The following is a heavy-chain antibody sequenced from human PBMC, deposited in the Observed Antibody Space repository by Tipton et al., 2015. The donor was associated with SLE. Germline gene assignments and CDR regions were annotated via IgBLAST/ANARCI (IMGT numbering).Heavy chain of an antibody. CDR2: IHYTGNP. V-gene: IGHV4-31*03. Sequence: TLSLTCNVSGETISSGIFYWSWIRQHPGKGLEWLGYIHYTGNPYYNPSLKSRLTISLDTSNNQFSLRLTSVTAADTAVYYCGRDPWGDSIAPWGQGTLVIVSS. D-gene: IGHD3-16*01. CDR1: GETISSGIFY. J-gene: IGHJ3*01. CDR3: GRDPWGDSIAP.